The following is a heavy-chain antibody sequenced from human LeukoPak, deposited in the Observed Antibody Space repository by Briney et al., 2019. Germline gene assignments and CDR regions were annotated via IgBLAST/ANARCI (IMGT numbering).Heavy chain of an antibody. CDR2: INHSGST. CDR3: ARDDSNSGYEDAFDI. D-gene: IGHD5-12*01. Sequence: NPSETLSLTCAVYGGSFSGYYWSWIRQPPGKGLEWIGEINHSGSTNYNPSLKSRVTISVDTSKNQFSLKLSSVTAADTAVYYCARDDSNSGYEDAFDIWGQGTMVTVSS. V-gene: IGHV4-34*01. J-gene: IGHJ3*02. CDR1: GGSFSGYY.